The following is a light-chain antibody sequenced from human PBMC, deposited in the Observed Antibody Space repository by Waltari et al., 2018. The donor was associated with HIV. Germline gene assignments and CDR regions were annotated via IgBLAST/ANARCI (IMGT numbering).Light chain of an antibody. V-gene: IGLV1-47*01. Sequence: QSLLTPPPSASGTPGQRVTFPCSGSSPNIGSNFVYCYQQLPGTAPKLLIYRNNQRPSGVPDRFSGSKSGTSASLAISGLRSEDEADYYCAAWDDSLSGQWVFGGGTKLTVL. CDR2: RNN. CDR1: SPNIGSNF. J-gene: IGLJ3*02. CDR3: AAWDDSLSGQWV.